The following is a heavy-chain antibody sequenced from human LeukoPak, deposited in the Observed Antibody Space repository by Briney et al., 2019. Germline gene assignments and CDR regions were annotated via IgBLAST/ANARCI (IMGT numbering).Heavy chain of an antibody. Sequence: PGGSLRLSCAASGFTFSSYGMSWVRQAPGKGLEWVSAISGSGGSTYYADSVKGRFTISRDNSKNTLYLQMNSLRAEDTAVYYCAKDRIVDSSGWSNYYYYYMDVWGKGTTVTVSS. CDR1: GFTFSSYG. V-gene: IGHV3-23*01. CDR2: ISGSGGST. D-gene: IGHD6-19*01. CDR3: AKDRIVDSSGWSNYYYYYMDV. J-gene: IGHJ6*03.